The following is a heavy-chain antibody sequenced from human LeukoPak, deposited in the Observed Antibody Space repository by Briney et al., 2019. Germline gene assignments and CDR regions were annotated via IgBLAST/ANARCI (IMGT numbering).Heavy chain of an antibody. J-gene: IGHJ4*02. CDR3: AKDSTYDSSGYLGGY. D-gene: IGHD3-22*01. CDR1: GITFSSYG. V-gene: IGHV3-30*18. CDR2: IAHDGSIQ. Sequence: PGGSLRLSCAASGITFSSYGMQWVRQAPGKGLEWVAVIAHDGSIQHHADSVRGRVTISRDNSKNTLYLQMNNLRAEDTAVYYCAKDSTYDSSGYLGGYWGQGTLVTVSS.